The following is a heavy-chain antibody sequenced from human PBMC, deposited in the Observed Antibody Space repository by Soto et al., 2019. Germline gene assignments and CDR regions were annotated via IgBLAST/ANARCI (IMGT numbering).Heavy chain of an antibody. CDR3: ARTPLGLPAFDY. V-gene: IGHV3-74*01. CDR2: INSDGSSI. D-gene: IGHD2-15*01. CDR1: GFTFGSYW. Sequence: DVQLVQSGGGVVQPGGSLRLSCSGSGFTFGSYWMHWVRQVPGKGLVWVSRINSDGSSIKYADSVKGRFTISRDNAKNTLYLQLTSLGGDDTAIYYCARTPLGLPAFDYWGQGTLGTVSS. J-gene: IGHJ4*02.